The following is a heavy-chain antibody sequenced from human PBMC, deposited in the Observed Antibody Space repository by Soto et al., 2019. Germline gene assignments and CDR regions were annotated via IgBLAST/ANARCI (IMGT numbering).Heavy chain of an antibody. J-gene: IGHJ4*02. CDR3: ARGPSGYSYG. V-gene: IGHV4-34*01. Sequence: QVQLQQWGAGLLKPSETLSLTCAVYGGSFSGYYWSWIRQPPGKGLEWIGEINHSGSTNYNPSLTRRVTISVDTSKNQFSLKLSSVTAADTAVYYCARGPSGYSYGWGQGTLVTVSS. CDR1: GGSFSGYY. D-gene: IGHD5-18*01. CDR2: INHSGST.